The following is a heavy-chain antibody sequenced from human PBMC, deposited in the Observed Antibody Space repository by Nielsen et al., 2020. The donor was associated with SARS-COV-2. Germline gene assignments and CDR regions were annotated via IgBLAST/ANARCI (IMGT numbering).Heavy chain of an antibody. J-gene: IGHJ6*02. Sequence: SETLSLTCAVYGGSFSGYYWSWIRQPPGKGLEWIGEINHSGSTNYNPSLKSRVTMSVDTSKNQFSLKLSSVTAADTAVYYCARGSYNWIPGYYYYYGMDVWGQGTTVTVSS. CDR3: ARGSYNWIPGYYYYYGMDV. CDR1: GGSFSGYY. V-gene: IGHV4-34*01. D-gene: IGHD1-20*01. CDR2: INHSGST.